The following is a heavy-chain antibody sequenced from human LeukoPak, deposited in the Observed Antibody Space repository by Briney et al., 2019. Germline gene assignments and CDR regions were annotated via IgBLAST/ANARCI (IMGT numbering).Heavy chain of an antibody. D-gene: IGHD3-10*01. CDR1: GGSISGYY. J-gene: IGHJ4*02. Sequence: SETLSLTCTVSGGSISGYYHNWVRQSPGRGLEWIGLVHYSGNTNYNPSLKSRVSISTDTSKNQFSLELTSVTAADTAVYYCVIGRGWQPDYWGQGIPVTGSS. CDR3: VIGRGWQPDY. V-gene: IGHV4-59*03. CDR2: VHYSGNT.